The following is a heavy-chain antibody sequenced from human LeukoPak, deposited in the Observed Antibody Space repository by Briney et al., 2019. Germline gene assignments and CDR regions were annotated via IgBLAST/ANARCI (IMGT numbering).Heavy chain of an antibody. Sequence: GASVKVSCKASGYTFTSYDIKWVRQATGQGLEWMGWMNPNSGNTGYAQKFQGRVTMTRNTSISTAYMELSSLRSEDTAVYYCARKPSDFWSGYRYYFDYWGQGTLVTVSS. CDR2: MNPNSGNT. CDR1: GYTFTSYD. D-gene: IGHD3-3*01. V-gene: IGHV1-8*01. CDR3: ARKPSDFWSGYRYYFDY. J-gene: IGHJ4*02.